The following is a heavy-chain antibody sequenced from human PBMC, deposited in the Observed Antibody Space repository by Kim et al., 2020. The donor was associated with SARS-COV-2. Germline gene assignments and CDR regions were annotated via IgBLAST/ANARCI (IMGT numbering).Heavy chain of an antibody. CDR1: GGSIYIYY. V-gene: IGHV4-59*08. Sequence: SETLSLTCTVSGGSIYIYYWSWIRQPPGKGLEWIGHVSNSGVTNYNPSLMSRLTISIETSETQSSLRLSSVTAADTAVYYCARLRDGYSSSYDFWGQGILVTVSS. CDR2: VSNSGVT. D-gene: IGHD4-4*01. J-gene: IGHJ4*02. CDR3: ARLRDGYSSSYDF.